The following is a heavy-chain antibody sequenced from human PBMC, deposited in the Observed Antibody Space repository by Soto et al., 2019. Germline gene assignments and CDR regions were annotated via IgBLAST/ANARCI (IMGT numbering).Heavy chain of an antibody. J-gene: IGHJ5*02. D-gene: IGHD2-8*01. CDR1: GGSFSGYY. CDR3: ARGGGLYKGWFDP. Sequence: SETLSLTCAVYGGSFSGYYWSWIRQPPGKGLEWIGEINHSGSTNYNPSLKSRVTISVDTSKNQLSLKLSSVTAADTAVYYCARGGGLYKGWFDPWGQGTLVTVSS. V-gene: IGHV4-34*01. CDR2: INHSGST.